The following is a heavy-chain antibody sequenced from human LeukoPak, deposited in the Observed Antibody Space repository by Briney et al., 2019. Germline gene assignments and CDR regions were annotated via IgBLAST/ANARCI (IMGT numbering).Heavy chain of an antibody. Sequence: GRSLRLSCAASGFAFSSYVMHWVRQAPGKGLEWVAVIWNDGSNKYFADSVKGRFTISRDSSKNTLYLQMNSLRAEDTAVYYCASATGDNDAFDIWGQGTMVTVSS. CDR1: GFAFSSYV. D-gene: IGHD7-27*01. CDR3: ASATGDNDAFDI. CDR2: IWNDGSNK. V-gene: IGHV3-33*01. J-gene: IGHJ3*02.